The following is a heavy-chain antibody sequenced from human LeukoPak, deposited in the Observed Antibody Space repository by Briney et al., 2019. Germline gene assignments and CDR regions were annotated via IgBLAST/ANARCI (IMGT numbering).Heavy chain of an antibody. Sequence: GGSLRLSCAASGFTLSTYDMNWVRQAPGKGLEWVAYINNSGSTIHYADSVKGRFTISRANANHSLYLQMTSLRAEDTAVYYCARTPSRGYSYDYWGQGTLVTVSS. CDR2: INNSGSTI. CDR1: GFTLSTYD. V-gene: IGHV3-48*03. CDR3: ARTPSRGYSYDY. D-gene: IGHD5-18*01. J-gene: IGHJ4*02.